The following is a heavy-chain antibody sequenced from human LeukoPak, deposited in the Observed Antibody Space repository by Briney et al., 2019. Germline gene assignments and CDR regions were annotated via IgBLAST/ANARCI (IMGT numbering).Heavy chain of an antibody. V-gene: IGHV3-7*01. Sequence: PGGSLRLSCGASGFAFTNYWMSWVRQAPGRGLEWVANINQDGSENYYLDSVTGRFAISRDNAKKSLYLQMNSLRAEDTAVYYCARGTVDIVASGDAFDIWGQGTMVTVSS. CDR2: INQDGSEN. J-gene: IGHJ3*02. CDR3: ARGTVDIVASGDAFDI. D-gene: IGHD5-12*01. CDR1: GFAFTNYW.